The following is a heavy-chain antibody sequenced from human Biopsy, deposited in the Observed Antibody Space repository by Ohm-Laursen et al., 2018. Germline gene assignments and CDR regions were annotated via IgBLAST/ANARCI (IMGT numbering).Heavy chain of an antibody. Sequence: ASVKVSCKVSVYTLTELSMHWVRQAPGKGLEWMGGFAPENGKTVYAQNFQARVSMTEDTSTDTAYMELRSLRSEGTAVYYCAADINVWNVNYWGQGTQVTVSS. V-gene: IGHV1-24*01. J-gene: IGHJ4*02. D-gene: IGHD1-1*01. CDR3: AADINVWNVNY. CDR2: FAPENGKT. CDR1: VYTLTELS.